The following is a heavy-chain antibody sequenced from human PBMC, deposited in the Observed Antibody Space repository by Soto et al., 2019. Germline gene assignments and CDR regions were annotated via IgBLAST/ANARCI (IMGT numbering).Heavy chain of an antibody. CDR1: GFTFSSYA. Sequence: GGSLRLSCAASGFTFSSYAMSWVRQAPGKGLEWVSAISGSGGSTYYADSVKGRFTISRDNSKNTLYLQMNSLRAEDTAVYYCAKDTIGKVVPAAIPVPHLYYYYGMDVWGQGTTVTVSS. V-gene: IGHV3-23*01. J-gene: IGHJ6*02. D-gene: IGHD2-2*01. CDR2: ISGSGGST. CDR3: AKDTIGKVVPAAIPVPHLYYYYGMDV.